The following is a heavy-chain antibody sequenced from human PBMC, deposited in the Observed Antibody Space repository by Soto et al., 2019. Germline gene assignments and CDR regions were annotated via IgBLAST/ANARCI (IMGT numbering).Heavy chain of an antibody. Sequence: ASVKVSCKASGYTFTDHYMHWVRQAPGQGLEWMGWINPNSGGTNYAQKFQGWVTMTRDTSSSTAYMEVSRLKSDDTAVYYCARGHDNTNYAAHHWCQGTLVTVSS. CDR3: ARGHDNTNYAAHH. V-gene: IGHV1-2*04. D-gene: IGHD4-4*01. CDR2: INPNSGGT. J-gene: IGHJ5*02. CDR1: GYTFTDHY.